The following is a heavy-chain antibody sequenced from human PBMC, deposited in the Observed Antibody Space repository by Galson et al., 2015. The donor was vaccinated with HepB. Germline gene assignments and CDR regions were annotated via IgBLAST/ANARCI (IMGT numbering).Heavy chain of an antibody. J-gene: IGHJ2*01. CDR2: IYPGDSDT. D-gene: IGHD6-19*01. Sequence: QSGAEVKKPGESLKISCKGSGYSFTSYWIGWVRQMPGKGLEWMGIIYPGDSDTRYSPSFQGQVTISADKSISTAYLQWSSLKASDTAMYYCARLKSAHVGLVRYFDLWGRGTLVTVSS. CDR1: GYSFTSYW. CDR3: ARLKSAHVGLVRYFDL. V-gene: IGHV5-51*03.